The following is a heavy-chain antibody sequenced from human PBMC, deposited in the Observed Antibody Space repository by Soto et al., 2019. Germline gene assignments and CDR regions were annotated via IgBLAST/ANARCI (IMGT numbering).Heavy chain of an antibody. D-gene: IGHD5-12*01. CDR1: GFTFTSYC. Sequence: APVEVSFQASGFTFTSYCISWGRQAPGQGLEWMGWISAYNGNTNYAQKLQGRVTMTTDTSTSTAYMELRSLRSDDTAVYYCARVLYRLRHNWFDPWGQGTLVTVSS. J-gene: IGHJ5*02. CDR3: ARVLYRLRHNWFDP. V-gene: IGHV1-18*01. CDR2: ISAYNGNT.